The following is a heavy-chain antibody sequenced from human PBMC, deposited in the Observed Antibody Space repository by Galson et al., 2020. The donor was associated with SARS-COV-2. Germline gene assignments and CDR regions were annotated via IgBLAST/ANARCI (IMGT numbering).Heavy chain of an antibody. J-gene: IGHJ4*02. D-gene: IGHD2-21*02. V-gene: IGHV4-31*03. CDR1: GGSISSGVYY. CDR3: ARSDCGGDCMMHLDF. CDR2: IYYSGGT. Sequence: ASETLSLTCTVSGGSISSGVYYWSWIRQHPGKGLEWIGYIYYSGGTSYTPSHKSRVTISADTSKNQFSLRLTSVTAADTAVYYCARSDCGGDCMMHLDFWGQGTLVTLSS.